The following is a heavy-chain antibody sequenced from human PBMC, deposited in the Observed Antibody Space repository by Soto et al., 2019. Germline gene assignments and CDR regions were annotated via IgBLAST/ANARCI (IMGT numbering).Heavy chain of an antibody. CDR1: GFSLTTSGRG. V-gene: IGHV2-5*02. CDR3: AHRLAMLDAFEL. D-gene: IGHD2-8*01. J-gene: IGHJ3*01. Sequence: QITLKESGPTLVKPTQTLTLTCTFSGFSLTTSGRGVGWIRQPPGKALEWLALFFWGDDKRYSPSLKTRPTTSKDTSKTQVLLTMTNMGPEDTATYYCAHRLAMLDAFELWGQWTVVTVSS. CDR2: FFWGDDK.